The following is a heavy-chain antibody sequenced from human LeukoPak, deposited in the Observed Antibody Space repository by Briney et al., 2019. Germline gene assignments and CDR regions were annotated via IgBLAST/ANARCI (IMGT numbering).Heavy chain of an antibody. CDR1: GGSISSSSYY. CDR3: ARAPKYYYDSSGYYYTHFDY. V-gene: IGHV4-39*07. Sequence: PSETLSLTCTVSGGSISSSSYYWGWIRQPPGKGLEWIGSIYYSGSTYYNPSLKSRVTISVDTSKNQFSLKLSSVTVADTAVYYCARAPKYYYDSSGYYYTHFDYWGQGTLVTVSS. CDR2: IYYSGST. D-gene: IGHD3-22*01. J-gene: IGHJ4*02.